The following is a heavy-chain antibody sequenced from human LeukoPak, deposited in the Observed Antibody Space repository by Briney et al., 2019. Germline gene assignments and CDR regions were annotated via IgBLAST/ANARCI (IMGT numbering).Heavy chain of an antibody. CDR3: ATGYFSAFDI. Sequence: ASVKVSCKASGGTFSSYAISWVRQAPGQGLEWMGWISAYNGNTNYAQKLQGRVTMTTDTSTSTAYMELRSLRSDDTAVYYCATGYFSAFDIWGQGTMVTVSS. CDR1: GGTFSSYA. CDR2: ISAYNGNT. J-gene: IGHJ3*02. V-gene: IGHV1-18*01. D-gene: IGHD5-18*01.